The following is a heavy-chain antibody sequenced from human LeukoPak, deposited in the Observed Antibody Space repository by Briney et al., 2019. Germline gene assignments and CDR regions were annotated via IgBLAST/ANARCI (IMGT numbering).Heavy chain of an antibody. V-gene: IGHV3-53*01. J-gene: IGHJ4*02. CDR3: AKGTMDGGQYYYDSS. D-gene: IGHD3-22*01. Sequence: ETLSLTCAVYGGSFSGYYMSWVRQAPGKGLEWVSVIYSNGSTYYADSVKGRFTISRDNSKNTLYLQMNSLRAEDTAVYYCAKGTMDGGQYYYDSSGGQGTLVTVSS. CDR2: IYSNGST. CDR1: GGSFSGYY.